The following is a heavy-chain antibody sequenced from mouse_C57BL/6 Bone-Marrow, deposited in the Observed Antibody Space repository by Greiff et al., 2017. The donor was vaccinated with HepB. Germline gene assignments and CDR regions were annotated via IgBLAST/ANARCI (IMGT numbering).Heavy chain of an antibody. D-gene: IGHD1-1*01. J-gene: IGHJ4*01. CDR3: APSAPTTVVSMDY. CDR2: INPSNGGT. CDR1: GYTFTSYW. V-gene: IGHV1-53*01. Sequence: QVHVKQPGTELVKPGASVKLSCKASGYTFTSYWMHWVKQRPGQGLEWIGNINPSNGGTNYNEKFKSKATLTVDKSSSTAYMQLSSLTSEDSAVYYCAPSAPTTVVSMDYWGQGTSVTVSS.